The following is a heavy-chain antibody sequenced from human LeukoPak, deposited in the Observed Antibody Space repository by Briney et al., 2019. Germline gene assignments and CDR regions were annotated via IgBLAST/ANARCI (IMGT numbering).Heavy chain of an antibody. CDR2: IYYSGST. J-gene: IGHJ5*02. Sequence: SETLSLTCTVSGGSIRSNYWSWIRQHPGKGLEWIGYIYYSGSTYYTPSLKSRFTISVDTSKNPFYLKMSSVTAADTAVYYCGRDRGPRNYGDFNWFDPWGQGNLVTVSS. V-gene: IGHV4-31*03. CDR3: GRDRGPRNYGDFNWFDP. CDR1: GGSIRSNY. D-gene: IGHD4-17*01.